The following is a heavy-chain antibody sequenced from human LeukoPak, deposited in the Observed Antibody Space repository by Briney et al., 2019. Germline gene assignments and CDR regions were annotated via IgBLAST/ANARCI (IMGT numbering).Heavy chain of an antibody. D-gene: IGHD4-11*01. CDR3: ARDNSYMDV. CDR1: GGSISSYY. Sequence: SETLSLTCTVSGGSISSYYWGWIRQPPGKGLEWIGSINYRGSTYYNPSLKIRVTISVDKSKNQFTLNVNSVTAADTAVYYCARDNSYMDVWGKGTTVTVSS. V-gene: IGHV4-39*06. J-gene: IGHJ6*03. CDR2: INYRGST.